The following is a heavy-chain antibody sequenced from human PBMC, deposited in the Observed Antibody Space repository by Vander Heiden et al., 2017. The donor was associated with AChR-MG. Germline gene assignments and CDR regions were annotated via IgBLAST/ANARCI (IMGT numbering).Heavy chain of an antibody. J-gene: IGHJ3*02. D-gene: IGHD6-19*01. CDR1: GFTFDDYA. V-gene: IGHV3-9*01. CDR2: ISWNSGSI. CDR3: AKDSGYSSHDDAFDI. Sequence: EVQLVESGGGLVQPGRSLRLSCAASGFTFDDYAMHWVRQAPGKGLEWVSGISWNSGSIGYADSVKGRFTISRDNAKNSLYLQMNSLRAEDTALYYCAKDSGYSSHDDAFDIWGQGTMVTVSS.